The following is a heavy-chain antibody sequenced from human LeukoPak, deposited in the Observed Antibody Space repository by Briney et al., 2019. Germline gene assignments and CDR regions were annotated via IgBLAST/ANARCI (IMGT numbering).Heavy chain of an antibody. J-gene: IGHJ6*02. CDR2: ISYDGSNK. Sequence: PGRSLRLSCAASGFTFSSYAMYWVRQAPGKGLEWVAVISYDGSNKYYADSVKGRFTISRDNSKNTLYLQMNSLRAEDTAVYYCARAILTGIQLSPWDYGMDVWGQGTTVTVSS. CDR3: ARAILTGIQLSPWDYGMDV. V-gene: IGHV3-30-3*01. CDR1: GFTFSSYA. D-gene: IGHD5-18*01.